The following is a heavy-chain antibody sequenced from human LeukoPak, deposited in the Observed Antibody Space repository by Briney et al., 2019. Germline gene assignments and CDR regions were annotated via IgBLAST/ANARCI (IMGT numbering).Heavy chain of an antibody. CDR2: IYYSGST. J-gene: IGHJ4*02. CDR1: GGSISSGDYY. D-gene: IGHD3-10*01. Sequence: PSQTLSLTCTVSGGSISSGDYYWSWIRQPPGKGLEWIGYIYYSGSTNYNPSLKSRVTISVDTSKNQFSLKLSSVTAADTAVYYCARESLWGVHDYWGQGTLVTVSS. CDR3: ARESLWGVHDY. V-gene: IGHV4-61*08.